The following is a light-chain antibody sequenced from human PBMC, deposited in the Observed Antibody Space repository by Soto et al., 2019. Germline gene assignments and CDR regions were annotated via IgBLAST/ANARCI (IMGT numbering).Light chain of an antibody. CDR3: QQYDNWPRT. V-gene: IGKV3-15*01. Sequence: EIVMTQSPATLSVSPGERATLSCRASQSVSNNLGWYQQKPGQAPRLLIYGASTRSTGIPVRFSASGSGTEFTLTISSLQSEDFAVYYCQQYDNWPRTFGQGTKVELK. CDR1: QSVSNN. CDR2: GAS. J-gene: IGKJ1*01.